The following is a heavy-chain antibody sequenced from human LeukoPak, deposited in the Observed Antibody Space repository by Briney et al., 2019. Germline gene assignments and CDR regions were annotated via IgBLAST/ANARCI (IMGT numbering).Heavy chain of an antibody. CDR2: INPSGTT. CDR3: ARALPATFDY. J-gene: IGHJ4*02. D-gene: IGHD2-2*01. Sequence: ASVKVSCKASGYIFTNYYMYWVRQAPGQGLEWMGIINPSGTTTYAQKFQGRVTMTRDTSTSTVYMELSSLRSEDTAVYYCARALPATFDYWGQGTLVTVSS. CDR1: GYIFTNYY. V-gene: IGHV1-46*03.